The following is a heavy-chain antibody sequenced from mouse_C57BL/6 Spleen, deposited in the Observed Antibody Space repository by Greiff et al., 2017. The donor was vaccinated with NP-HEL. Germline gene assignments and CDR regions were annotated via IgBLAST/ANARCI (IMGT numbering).Heavy chain of an antibody. Sequence: QVQLQQSGPELVKPGASVKISCKASGYSFTSYYIHWVKQRPGQGLEWIGWIYPGSGNTKYNEKFKGKATLTADTSSSTAYMQLSSLTSEDSAVYYCVSYYYGSSFYFDYWGQGTTLTVSS. J-gene: IGHJ2*01. V-gene: IGHV1-66*01. CDR3: VSYYYGSSFYFDY. CDR1: GYSFTSYY. D-gene: IGHD1-1*01. CDR2: IYPGSGNT.